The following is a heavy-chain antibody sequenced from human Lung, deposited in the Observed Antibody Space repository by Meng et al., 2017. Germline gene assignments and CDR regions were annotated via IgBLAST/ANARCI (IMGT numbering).Heavy chain of an antibody. J-gene: IGHJ4*02. V-gene: IGHV4-34*01. CDR1: GGSFSDYY. D-gene: IGHD4-11*01. CDR2: INHSGST. Sequence: QVHVQHGGAGLLKPSETLSLTCVVAGGSFSDYYWSWIRQPPGKGLEWIGEINHSGSTNYNPSLESRATISVDTSQNNLSLKLSSVTAADSAVYYCARGPTTMAHDFDYWGQGTLVTVFS. CDR3: ARGPTTMAHDFDY.